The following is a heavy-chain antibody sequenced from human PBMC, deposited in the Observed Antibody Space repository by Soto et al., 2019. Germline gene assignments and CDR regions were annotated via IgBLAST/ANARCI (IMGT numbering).Heavy chain of an antibody. CDR2: INANSGTT. Sequence: QVQVVQSGAEVRKPGASVKISCKASGYLFNSYYIHWARQAPGQGLEWMGLINANSGTTTYAQKFQGRVTMTRDTSTRTVYMELSSLRFEDTAVYYCASPDFDSGGPLYYYGLDVWGQGTTVIVSS. CDR3: ASPDFDSGGPLYYYGLDV. CDR1: GYLFNSYY. D-gene: IGHD3-9*01. J-gene: IGHJ6*02. V-gene: IGHV1-46*02.